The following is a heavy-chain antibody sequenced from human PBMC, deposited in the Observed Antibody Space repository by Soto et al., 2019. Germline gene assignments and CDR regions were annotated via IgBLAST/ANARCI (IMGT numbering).Heavy chain of an antibody. V-gene: IGHV1-18*01. D-gene: IGHD3-3*01. CDR3: ARLGAYYDFWSGDYGMDV. CDR2: ISAYNGNT. Sequence: QVQLVQSGAEVKKPGASVKVSCKASGYTFTSYGISWVRQAPGQGLEWMGWISAYNGNTNYAQKLQGRVTMTTDTSTSTAYMELRSLRSDATAVYYCARLGAYYDFWSGDYGMDVWGQGTTVTVSS. CDR1: GYTFTSYG. J-gene: IGHJ6*02.